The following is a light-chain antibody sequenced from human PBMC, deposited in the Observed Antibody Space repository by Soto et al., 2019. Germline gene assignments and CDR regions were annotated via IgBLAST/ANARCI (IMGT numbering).Light chain of an antibody. CDR1: QSISSW. CDR3: QQYNSNSGT. CDR2: KAS. J-gene: IGKJ1*01. Sequence: DIKMTQSPSTLSASVGDRVTITCRASQSISSWLAWYQQKPGKAPKLLIYKASSLESGVPSRISGSGSGTEFTLTISSLQPDDFATYYCQQYNSNSGTFGQGTKVEIK. V-gene: IGKV1-5*03.